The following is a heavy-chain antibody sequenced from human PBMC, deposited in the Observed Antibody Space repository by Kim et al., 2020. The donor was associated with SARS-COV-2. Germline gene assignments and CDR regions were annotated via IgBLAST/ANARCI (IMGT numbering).Heavy chain of an antibody. J-gene: IGHJ5*02. CDR1: GYTFTSYA. CDR3: ARESGGIYYGSGSFNWFDP. CDR2: INTNTGNP. V-gene: IGHV7-4-1*02. Sequence: ASVKVSCKASGYTFTSYAMNWVRQAPGQGLEWMGWINTNTGNPTYAQGFTGRFVFSLDTSVSTAYLQISSLKAEDTAVYYCARESGGIYYGSGSFNWFDPWGQGTLVTVSS. D-gene: IGHD3-10*01.